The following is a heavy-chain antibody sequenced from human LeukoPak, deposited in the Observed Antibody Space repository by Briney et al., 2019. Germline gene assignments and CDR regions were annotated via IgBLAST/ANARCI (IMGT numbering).Heavy chain of an antibody. D-gene: IGHD2-15*01. J-gene: IGHJ4*02. CDR3: ARLGYCSGGSCYPFDY. CDR1: GFTFSDYN. Sequence: KPGGSLRLSCAASGFTFSDYNMNWVRQAPGKAMEWVSSITSIGTYIFYADSVKGRFTISRDNAKNSLYLQMNSLRAEDTAVYYCARLGYCSGGSCYPFDYWGQGTLVTVSS. CDR2: ITSIGTYI. V-gene: IGHV3-21*01.